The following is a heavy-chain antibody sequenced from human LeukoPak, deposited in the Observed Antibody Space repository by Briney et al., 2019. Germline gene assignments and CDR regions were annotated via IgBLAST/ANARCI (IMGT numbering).Heavy chain of an antibody. CDR1: GGTFSSYA. CDR3: ASLWGSKQVATEG. J-gene: IGHJ4*02. CDR2: IIPIFGTA. Sequence: EASVKVSCKASGGTFSSYAISWVRQAPGQGLEWMGGIIPIFGTANYAQKFQGRVTITADESTSTAYMELSSLRSEDTAVYYCASLWGSKQVATEGWGQGTLVTVSS. V-gene: IGHV1-69*13. D-gene: IGHD5-12*01.